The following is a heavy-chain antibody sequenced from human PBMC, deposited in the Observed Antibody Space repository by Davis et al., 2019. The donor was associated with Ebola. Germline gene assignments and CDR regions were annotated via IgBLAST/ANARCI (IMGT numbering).Heavy chain of an antibody. Sequence: GESLKISCKASAYTFTKYWIAWVRQLPGKGLEWMGIIYPGDSDTRYSPSFQGQVTISADKSISTAYLQWSSLKASDTAMYYCARLEVTTRDYYYGMDVWGQGTTVTVSS. J-gene: IGHJ6*02. V-gene: IGHV5-51*01. CDR2: IYPGDSDT. D-gene: IGHD4-17*01. CDR1: AYTFTKYW. CDR3: ARLEVTTRDYYYGMDV.